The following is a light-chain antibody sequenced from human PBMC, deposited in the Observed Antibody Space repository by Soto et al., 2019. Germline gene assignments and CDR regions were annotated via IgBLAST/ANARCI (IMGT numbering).Light chain of an antibody. CDR3: QQYHSSPYT. J-gene: IGKJ2*01. Sequence: DIQMTQSPSTLSASVGDRVTITCRASQTMSPWLAWYQQKPGKAPKLLIYEASTLESGVSSRFSGSGSGADFALTISSLQPDDSATYFCQQYHSSPYTFGQGTKLEIK. CDR1: QTMSPW. V-gene: IGKV1-5*03. CDR2: EAS.